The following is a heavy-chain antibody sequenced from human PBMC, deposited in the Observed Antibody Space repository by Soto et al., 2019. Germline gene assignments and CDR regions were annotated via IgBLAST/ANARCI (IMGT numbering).Heavy chain of an antibody. CDR2: IYYSGST. D-gene: IGHD3-10*01. J-gene: IGHJ3*02. CDR1: GGSISSSSYY. V-gene: IGHV4-39*01. CDR3: ARQAIIYYGSGSYWHDAFDI. Sequence: QLQLQESGPGLVKPSETLSLTCTVSGGSISSSSYYWGWIRQPPGKGLEWIGSIYYSGSTYYNPSLKSRVTLSVDTSKNQFSLKLSSVTAADTAVYYCARQAIIYYGSGSYWHDAFDIWGQGTMVTVSS.